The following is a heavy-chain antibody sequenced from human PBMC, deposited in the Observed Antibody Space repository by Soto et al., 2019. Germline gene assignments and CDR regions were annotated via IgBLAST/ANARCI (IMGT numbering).Heavy chain of an antibody. CDR2: IWYDGTSK. CDR1: GFRFSFYG. Sequence: QMQLVESGGGVVQPGGSLRLSSGTSGFRFSFYGMHWVRQAPGKGLEWVAFIWYDGTSKFYADSVKGRFTISRDNSKTTLFLEMNSLRVEDTAVYYCARDGTPQRFMDKNCFNYYSSMDAWGQGTTVLVSS. J-gene: IGHJ6*02. V-gene: IGHV3-33*01. CDR3: ARDGTPQRFMDKNCFNYYSSMDA. D-gene: IGHD3-3*01.